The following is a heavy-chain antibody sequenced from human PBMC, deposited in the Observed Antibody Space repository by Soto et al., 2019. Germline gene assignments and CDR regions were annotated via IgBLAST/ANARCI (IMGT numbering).Heavy chain of an antibody. CDR3: TTQSASAGYN. CDR2: IYPSDSDT. D-gene: IGHD6-13*01. Sequence: GASLKISCEASRYSFTNYWIGWVRQIPGKGLKWMGIIYPSDSDTRYSPSFQGQVTISADKSVSTAYLQWSSLKASDSPIYYWTTQSASAGYNWGQESLVT. CDR1: RYSFTNYW. J-gene: IGHJ4*02. V-gene: IGHV5-51*01.